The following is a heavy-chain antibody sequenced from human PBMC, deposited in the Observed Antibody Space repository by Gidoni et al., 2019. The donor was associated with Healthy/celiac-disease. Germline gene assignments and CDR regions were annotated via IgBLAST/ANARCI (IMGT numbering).Heavy chain of an antibody. J-gene: IGHJ4*02. D-gene: IGHD3-10*01. V-gene: IGHV4-34*01. CDR1: GGSFSGYY. CDR3: ARGSLITMVRGVVDY. Sequence: QVQLQQWGAGLLKPSETLSLTCAVYGGSFSGYYWSWIRQPPGKGLEWIGEINHSGSTNYNPALKSRVTISVDTSKNQFSLKLSSVTAADTAVYYCARGSLITMVRGVVDYWGQGTLVTVSS. CDR2: INHSGST.